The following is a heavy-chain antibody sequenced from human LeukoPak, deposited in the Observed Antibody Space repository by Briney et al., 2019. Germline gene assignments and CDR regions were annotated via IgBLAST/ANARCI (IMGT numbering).Heavy chain of an antibody. CDR2: INPDSGDT. CDR1: GYTFTAYH. Sequence: ASVKVSCKASGYTFTAYHMHWVRQAPGQGLEWMGRINPDSGDTNYAQKFQGRVTMTRDTSISTAYMELSRLRSDDTAVYYCARDYCSSTSCLFDYWGQGTLVSVSS. CDR3: ARDYCSSTSCLFDY. V-gene: IGHV1-2*06. J-gene: IGHJ4*02. D-gene: IGHD2-2*01.